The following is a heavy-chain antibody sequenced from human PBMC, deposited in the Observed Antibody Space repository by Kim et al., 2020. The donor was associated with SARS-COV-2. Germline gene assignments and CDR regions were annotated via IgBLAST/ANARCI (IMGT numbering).Heavy chain of an antibody. J-gene: IGHJ6*01. CDR2: ISWNSGSI. V-gene: IGHV3-9*01. Sequence: GGSLRLSCAASGFTFDDYAMHWVRQAPGKGLEWVSGISWNSGSIGYADSVKGRFTISRDNAKNSLYLQMNSLRAEDTALYYCAKARITGTLYYYYGMDV. D-gene: IGHD1-20*01. CDR1: GFTFDDYA. CDR3: AKARITGTLYYYYGMDV.